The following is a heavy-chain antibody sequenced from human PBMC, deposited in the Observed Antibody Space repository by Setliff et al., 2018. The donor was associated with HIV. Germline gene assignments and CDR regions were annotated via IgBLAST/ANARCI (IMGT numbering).Heavy chain of an antibody. CDR1: GFTFSTSW. Sequence: GGSLRLSCAASGFTFSTSWMSWVRQAPGKGLEWVANIKEDGSEKHYVDSVKGRFTISRDNAKNSLYLQMNSLRAEDTAVYYCARNTDVDSVYRPFHIWGQGTMVTVSS. D-gene: IGHD1-26*01. J-gene: IGHJ3*02. V-gene: IGHV3-7*03. CDR2: IKEDGSEK. CDR3: ARNTDVDSVYRPFHI.